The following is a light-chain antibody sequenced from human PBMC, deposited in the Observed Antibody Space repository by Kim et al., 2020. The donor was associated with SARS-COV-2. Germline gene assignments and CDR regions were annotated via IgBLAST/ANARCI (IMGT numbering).Light chain of an antibody. V-gene: IGLV3-19*01. J-gene: IGLJ2*01. CDR2: GKN. Sequence: VALGQTVRITWQGDSLRSYYATWYQQKAGQAPIVVIYGKNNRPAGIPDRFAGSSAGNTASLTITGTQAGDEADYYCNSRDSNDNVVFGGGTKLTVL. CDR3: NSRDSNDNVV. CDR1: SLRSYY.